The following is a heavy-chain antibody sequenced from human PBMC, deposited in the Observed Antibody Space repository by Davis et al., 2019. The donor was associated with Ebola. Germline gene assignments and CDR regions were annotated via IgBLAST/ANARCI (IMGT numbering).Heavy chain of an antibody. CDR2: ISYDGGNK. J-gene: IGHJ4*02. CDR1: GFTFSSYA. Sequence: PGGSLRLSCAASGFTFSSYAMHWVRQAPGKGLEWVAVISYDGGNKYYADSVKGRFTISRDNSKNTLYLQMKSLRAEDTAVYYCARDQSYDILTGYPRYYFDYGGQGTLVTVSS. D-gene: IGHD3-9*01. CDR3: ARDQSYDILTGYPRYYFDY. V-gene: IGHV3-30-3*01.